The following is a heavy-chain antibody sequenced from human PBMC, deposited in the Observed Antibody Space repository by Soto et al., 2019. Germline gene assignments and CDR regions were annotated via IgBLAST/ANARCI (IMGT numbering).Heavy chain of an antibody. CDR1: GYTFTSYG. CDR3: VRRHVSATGIDWFDP. V-gene: IGHV1-3*01. J-gene: IGHJ5*02. Sequence: ASVKVSCKASGYTFTSYGIHWVRQAPGQRLEWMGWINAANGDTKYSPKFQGRVTITRDTSASTAYMELSSLRSEDTAVCYCVRRHVSATGIDWFDPWGQGTLVTVSS. D-gene: IGHD6-13*01. CDR2: INAANGDT.